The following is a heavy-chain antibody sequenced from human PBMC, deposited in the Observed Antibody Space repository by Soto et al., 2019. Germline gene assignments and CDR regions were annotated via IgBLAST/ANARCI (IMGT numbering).Heavy chain of an antibody. CDR2: FDPEDGET. D-gene: IGHD6-13*01. CDR3: ARNYEGIAAAGTKSVYYYYGMDV. CDR1: GYTLTELS. Sequence: ASVKVSCKVSGYTLTELSMNWVRQAPGKGLEWMGGFDPEDGETSYAQKFQGRVTITADKSTSTAYMELSSLRSEDIAVYYCARNYEGIAAAGTKSVYYYYGMDVWGQGTTVTVSS. V-gene: IGHV1-24*01. J-gene: IGHJ6*02.